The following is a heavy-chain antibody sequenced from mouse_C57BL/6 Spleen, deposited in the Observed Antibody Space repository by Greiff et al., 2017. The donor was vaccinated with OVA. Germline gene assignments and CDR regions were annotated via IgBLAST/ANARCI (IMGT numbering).Heavy chain of an antibody. CDR1: GYTFTDYY. Sequence: EVHLQQSGPELVKPGASVKISCKASGYTFTDYYMNWVKQSHGKSLEWIGDINPNNGGTSYNQKFKGKATLTVDKSSSTAYMELRSLTSEDSAVYCCARRGYYYGSSYAMDYWGQGTSVTVSS. CDR2: INPNNGGT. V-gene: IGHV1-26*01. D-gene: IGHD1-1*01. J-gene: IGHJ4*01. CDR3: ARRGYYYGSSYAMDY.